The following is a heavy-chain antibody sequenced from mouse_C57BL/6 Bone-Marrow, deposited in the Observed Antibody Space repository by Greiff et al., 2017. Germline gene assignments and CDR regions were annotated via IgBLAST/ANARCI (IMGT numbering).Heavy chain of an antibody. CDR3: ARATSCYFDY. D-gene: IGHD6-1*01. CDR2: INPNNGGT. V-gene: IGHV1-26*01. Sequence: EVQLQQSGPELVKPGASVKISCKASGYTFTDYYMNWVKQSHGKSLEWIGDINPNNGGTSYNQKFKGKATLTVDKSSSTAYMELRSLTSEDSAVYYCARATSCYFDYWGKGTTLTVSS. J-gene: IGHJ2*01. CDR1: GYTFTDYY.